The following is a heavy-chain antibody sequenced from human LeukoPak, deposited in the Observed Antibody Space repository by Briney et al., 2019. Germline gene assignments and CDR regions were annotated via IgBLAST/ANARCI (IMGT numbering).Heavy chain of an antibody. CDR1: GYTFTSYY. CDR3: AREGGDTAMAYFDY. V-gene: IGHV1-46*01. Sequence: SXXVSCKASGYTFTSYYMNWVRQAPGQGREWMGIINPSGGRTSYAQKFQRRLTMPSDPSTSTVYMELSSLRSEDTAVYYCAREGGDTAMAYFDYWGQGTLVTVSS. CDR2: INPSGGRT. D-gene: IGHD5-18*01. J-gene: IGHJ4*02.